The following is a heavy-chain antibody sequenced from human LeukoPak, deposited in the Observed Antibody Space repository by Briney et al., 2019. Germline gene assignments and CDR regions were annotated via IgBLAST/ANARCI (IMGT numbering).Heavy chain of an antibody. J-gene: IGHJ4*02. CDR3: ARALSGGSWEV. CDR2: ISSSSSTI. Sequence: PGGSLRLSCAASGFTFSSYSMNWVRQVPGKGLEWVSYISSSSSTIYYADSVKGRFTISRDNAKNSLYLQMNSLRAEDTAVYYCARALSGGSWEVWGQGTLVTVSS. CDR1: GFTFSSYS. D-gene: IGHD2-15*01. V-gene: IGHV3-48*01.